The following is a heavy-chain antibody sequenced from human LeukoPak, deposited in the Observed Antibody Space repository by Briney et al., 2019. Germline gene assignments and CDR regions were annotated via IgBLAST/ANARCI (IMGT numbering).Heavy chain of an antibody. Sequence: EPGGSLRLSCAASGFTFNNYGMHWVRQAPGKGLEWVAFIRYNGNNQYYADSVKGRFTISRDNAKNSLYLQMNSLRAEDTAVYYCARDLAEQWLYYFDYWGQGTLVTVSS. CDR2: IRYNGNNQ. V-gene: IGHV3-30*02. CDR1: GFTFNNYG. D-gene: IGHD6-19*01. J-gene: IGHJ4*02. CDR3: ARDLAEQWLYYFDY.